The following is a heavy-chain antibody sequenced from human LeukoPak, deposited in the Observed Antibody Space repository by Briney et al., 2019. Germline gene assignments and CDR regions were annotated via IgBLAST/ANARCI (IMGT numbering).Heavy chain of an antibody. CDR3: ARDWGSGWYYFDY. Sequence: GASVKVSCKASGYTFTNYGISWVRQAPGQRLEWMGWINAGNGNTKYSQKFQGRVTITRDTSASTAYMELSSLRSEDTAVYYCARDWGSGWYYFDYWGQGTLVTVSS. V-gene: IGHV1-3*01. D-gene: IGHD6-19*01. CDR1: GYTFTNYG. J-gene: IGHJ4*02. CDR2: INAGNGNT.